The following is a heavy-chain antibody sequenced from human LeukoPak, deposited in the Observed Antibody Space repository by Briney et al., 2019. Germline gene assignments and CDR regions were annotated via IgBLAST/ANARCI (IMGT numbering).Heavy chain of an antibody. CDR3: ARGASTTWPGNFDY. CDR1: GGSISSYY. Sequence: PSETLSLTCTVSGGSISSYYWSWMRQPAGKALEWIGRIYPSGSTNYNPSLKSRVTMSVDTSQNQFSLKMTSVTAADTAVYYCARGASTTWPGNFDYWGRGTLVTVSS. J-gene: IGHJ4*02. CDR2: IYPSGST. D-gene: IGHD1-14*01. V-gene: IGHV4-4*07.